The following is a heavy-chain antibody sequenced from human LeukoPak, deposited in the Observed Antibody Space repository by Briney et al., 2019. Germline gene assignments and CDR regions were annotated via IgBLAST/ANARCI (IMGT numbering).Heavy chain of an antibody. D-gene: IGHD3-16*01. CDR1: GGTFSSYA. CDR3: ARGTGGAYYFDY. V-gene: IGHV1-69*04. Sequence: SVKVSCKASGGTFSSYAISWVRQAPGQGLEWMGRIIPIFGIANYAQKFQGRVTITADKSTSTAYMELSSLRSEDTTVYYCARGTGGAYYFDYWDQGTLVTVSS. CDR2: IIPIFGIA. J-gene: IGHJ4*02.